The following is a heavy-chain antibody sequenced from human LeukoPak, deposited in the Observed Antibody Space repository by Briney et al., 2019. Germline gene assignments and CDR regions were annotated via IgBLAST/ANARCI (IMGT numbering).Heavy chain of an antibody. CDR1: GFTFGDYA. CDR2: IRSKSYGGTT. Sequence: GRSLRLSCSTSGFTFGDYAMTWVRQAPGKGLEWVSFIRSKSYGGTTEYAASVQGRFTISRDGSKSVAYLQMDSLKTEDTAVYYCTRATRISIFGVQYYFDYWGRGTLVTVSS. J-gene: IGHJ4*02. CDR3: TRATRISIFGVQYYFDY. V-gene: IGHV3-49*04. D-gene: IGHD3-3*01.